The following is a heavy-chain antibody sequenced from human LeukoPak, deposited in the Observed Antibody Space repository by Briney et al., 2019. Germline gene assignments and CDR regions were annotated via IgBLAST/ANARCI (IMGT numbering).Heavy chain of an antibody. D-gene: IGHD5-18*01. CDR1: GGSISSGDYY. J-gene: IGHJ4*02. Sequence: SQTLSLTCTVSGGSISSGDYYWRWIRQPPGKGLEWIGYIYYSGSTYYNPSLKSRVTISVDTSKNQFSLKLSSVTAADTAVYYCARIQRGYSYGYVDYWGQGTLVTVSS. CDR3: ARIQRGYSYGYVDY. CDR2: IYYSGST. V-gene: IGHV4-30-4*01.